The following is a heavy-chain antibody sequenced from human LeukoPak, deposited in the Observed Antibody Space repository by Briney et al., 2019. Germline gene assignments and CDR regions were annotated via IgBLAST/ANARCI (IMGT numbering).Heavy chain of an antibody. D-gene: IGHD4-17*01. CDR1: GFTFSSYA. CDR3: AKDLTVTTISYFDY. V-gene: IGHV3-23*01. CDR2: VSGGAGAT. J-gene: IGHJ4*02. Sequence: PGGSLRLSCAASGFTFSSYAMSWVRQAPGKGLEWVSSVSGGAGATYYADSVKGRFTISRHNSESTLYLQMNSLRAEDTAVYYCAKDLTVTTISYFDYWGQGTLVTVSS.